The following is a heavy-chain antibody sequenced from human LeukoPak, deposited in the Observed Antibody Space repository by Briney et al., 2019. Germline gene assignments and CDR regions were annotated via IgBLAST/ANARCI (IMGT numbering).Heavy chain of an antibody. CDR2: IYYSGST. D-gene: IGHD2-21*02. J-gene: IGHJ3*02. CDR3: ARRDEYCGGDCYAFDI. V-gene: IGHV4-59*01. Sequence: SETLSLTCTVSGGSISSYYWSWIRQPPGKGLEWIGYIYYSGSTNYNPSLKSRVTISVDTSKNQFSLKLSSVTAADTAVYYCARRDEYCGGDCYAFDIWGQGTMVTVSS. CDR1: GGSISSYY.